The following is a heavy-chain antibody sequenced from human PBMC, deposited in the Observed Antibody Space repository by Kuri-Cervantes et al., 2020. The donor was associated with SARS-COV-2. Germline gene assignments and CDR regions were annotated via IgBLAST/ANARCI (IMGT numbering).Heavy chain of an antibody. CDR1: GGSISSHY. CDR2: IYYSGST. J-gene: IGHJ4*02. V-gene: IGHV4-59*11. Sequence: SETLSLTCTVSGGSISSHYWSWIRQPPGKGLEWIGYIYYSGSTNYNPSLKSRVTISVDTSKNQFSLKLSSVTAADTAVYYCARGFSPASIVAPNPFDYWGQGTLVTVSS. D-gene: IGHD6-6*01. CDR3: ARGFSPASIVAPNPFDY.